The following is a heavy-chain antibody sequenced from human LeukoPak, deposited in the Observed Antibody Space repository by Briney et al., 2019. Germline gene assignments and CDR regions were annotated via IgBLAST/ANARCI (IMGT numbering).Heavy chain of an antibody. J-gene: IGHJ4*02. CDR1: GGSISSYY. V-gene: IGHV4-59*01. Sequence: SETLSLTCTVSGGSISSYYWSWIRQPPGKGLEWIGYIYYSGSTNYNPSLKSRVTMSVDTSKNQFSLKLTSVTAADTAVYYCARGVWLARDYWGQGTLVTVSS. CDR2: IYYSGST. CDR3: ARGVWLARDY. D-gene: IGHD6-19*01.